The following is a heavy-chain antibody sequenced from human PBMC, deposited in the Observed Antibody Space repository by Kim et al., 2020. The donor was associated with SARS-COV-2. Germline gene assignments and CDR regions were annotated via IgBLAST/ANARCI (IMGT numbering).Heavy chain of an antibody. J-gene: IGHJ6*02. CDR2: IYTSGST. CDR1: GGSISSYY. D-gene: IGHD5-18*01. Sequence: SETLSLTCTVSGGSISSYYWSWIRQPAGKGLEWIGRIYTSGSTNYNPSLKSRVTMSVDTSKNQFSLKLSSVTAADTAVYYCARVLDTAMASDYYYGMDVWGQGTTVTVSS. V-gene: IGHV4-4*07. CDR3: ARVLDTAMASDYYYGMDV.